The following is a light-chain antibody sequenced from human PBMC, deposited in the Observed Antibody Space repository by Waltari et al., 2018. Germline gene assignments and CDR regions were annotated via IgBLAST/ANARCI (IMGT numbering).Light chain of an antibody. Sequence: DIKLTQSPSSVSASVAARVPMTCRASQVIRNWLAWYHQKPGRAPNLLSYATSSLQTGVPSRFSGSGSGTEFTLTISSLQPEDFATYYCQQADSFPITFGPGTKVDFK. CDR1: QVIRNW. CDR2: ATS. J-gene: IGKJ3*01. CDR3: QQADSFPIT. V-gene: IGKV1-12*01.